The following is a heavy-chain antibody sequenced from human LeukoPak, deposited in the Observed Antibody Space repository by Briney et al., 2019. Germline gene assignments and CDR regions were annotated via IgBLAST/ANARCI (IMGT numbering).Heavy chain of an antibody. Sequence: PSETLSLTCTVSGGSISSYYWSWIRQPLGKGLEWIGYIYYSGSTNYNPSLKSRVTISVDTSKNQFSLTLSSVTAADTAVYYCAKRNAENYDSSGYPLYYFDYWGQGILVTVSS. CDR3: AKRNAENYDSSGYPLYYFDY. V-gene: IGHV4-59*08. CDR1: GGSISSYY. J-gene: IGHJ4*02. CDR2: IYYSGST. D-gene: IGHD3-22*01.